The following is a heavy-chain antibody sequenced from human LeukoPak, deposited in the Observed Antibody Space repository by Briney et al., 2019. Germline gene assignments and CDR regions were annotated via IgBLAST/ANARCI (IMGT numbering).Heavy chain of an antibody. CDR1: GFTFSSYA. Sequence: GGSLRLSCAASGFTFSSYAMHWVRQAPGKGLEWVAIISYDGSNKYYADSVKGRFTISRDNAKNSLYLQMNSLRAEDTAVYYCARDLKLGTLYYFDYWGQGTLVTVST. J-gene: IGHJ4*02. V-gene: IGHV3-30-3*01. CDR3: ARDLKLGTLYYFDY. D-gene: IGHD7-27*01. CDR2: ISYDGSNK.